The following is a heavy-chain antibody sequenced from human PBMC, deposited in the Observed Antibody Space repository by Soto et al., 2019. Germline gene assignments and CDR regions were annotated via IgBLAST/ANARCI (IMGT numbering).Heavy chain of an antibody. D-gene: IGHD5-12*01. V-gene: IGHV1-18*01. Sequence: GASVKVSCKASGYTFTSYGISWVRQAPGQGLEWMGWISAYNGNTNYAQKLQGRVTMTTDTSTSTAYMELRSLRSDDTAVYYCALEMATPPAGPPTFDYWGQGTLVTVSS. CDR2: ISAYNGNT. CDR1: GYTFTSYG. J-gene: IGHJ4*02. CDR3: ALEMATPPAGPPTFDY.